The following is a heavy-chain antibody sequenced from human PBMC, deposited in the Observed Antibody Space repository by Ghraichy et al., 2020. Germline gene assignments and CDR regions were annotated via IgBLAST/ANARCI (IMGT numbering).Heavy chain of an antibody. D-gene: IGHD2-15*01. CDR2: ISGDGGST. Sequence: GGSLRLTCAASGFTFDDYAMHWVRQAPGKGLEWVSLISGDGGSTYYADSVKGRFTISRDNSKNSLYLQMNSLRTEDTALYYCAKDIGGAATVSDAFDIWGQGTMVTVSS. V-gene: IGHV3-43*02. CDR1: GFTFDDYA. J-gene: IGHJ3*02. CDR3: AKDIGGAATVSDAFDI.